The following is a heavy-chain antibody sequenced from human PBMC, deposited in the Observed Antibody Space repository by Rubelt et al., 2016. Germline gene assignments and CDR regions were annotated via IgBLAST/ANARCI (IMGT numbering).Heavy chain of an antibody. J-gene: IGHJ6*02. Sequence: QVQLVQSGAEVKKPGSSVKVSCKASGGTFSSYAISWVRQAPGQGLEWMGRIIPILGRANYAQKCQGRVTITADKSTSTAYMELSSLRSEDTAVYYCARDIIHDRITHNDVWGQGTTVTVSS. CDR1: GGTFSSYA. CDR2: IIPILGRA. CDR3: ARDIIHDRITHNDV. D-gene: IGHD3-3*01. V-gene: IGHV1-69*04.